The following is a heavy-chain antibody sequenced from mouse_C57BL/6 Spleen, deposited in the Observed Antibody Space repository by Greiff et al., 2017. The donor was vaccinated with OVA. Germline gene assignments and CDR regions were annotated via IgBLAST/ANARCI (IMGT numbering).Heavy chain of an antibody. CDR1: GYTFTEYT. V-gene: IGHV1-62-2*01. J-gene: IGHJ4*01. CDR2: FYPGSGSI. D-gene: IGHD2-4*01. CDR3: ARHEDYDYDVVYAMDY. Sequence: VKVVESGAELVKPGASVKLSCKASGYTFTEYTIHWVKQRSGQGLEWIGWFYPGSGSIKYNEKFKDKATLTADKSSSTVYMELSRLTSEDSAVYFCARHEDYDYDVVYAMDYWGQGTSVTVSS.